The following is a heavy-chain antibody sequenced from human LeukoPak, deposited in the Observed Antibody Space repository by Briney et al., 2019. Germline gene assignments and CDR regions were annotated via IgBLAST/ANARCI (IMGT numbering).Heavy chain of an antibody. D-gene: IGHD2/OR15-2a*01. CDR3: AKEVGPKNYYFPFDY. CDR1: GFTFSSYV. Sequence: PGGSLRLSCAASGFTFSSYVMSWVRQAPGKGLEWVSAISGSGGSTNYAHSVKGRFTISRDNFKNTLFLQMNSLRAEDTAVYYCAKEVGPKNYYFPFDYWGQGTLVIVSS. V-gene: IGHV3-23*01. CDR2: ISGSGGST. J-gene: IGHJ4*02.